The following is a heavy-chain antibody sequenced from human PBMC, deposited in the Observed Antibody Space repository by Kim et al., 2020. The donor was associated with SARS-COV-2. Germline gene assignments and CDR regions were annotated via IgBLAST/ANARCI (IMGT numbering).Heavy chain of an antibody. J-gene: IGHJ5*02. Sequence: SETLSLTCSISGGSISSSSYYWGWIRQPPGKGLEWIGTMYYSGNTYYNPSLKSRLTISVDKSKNQFSLKLTSLTAADTAVYYCAREGIAVAGGGPRRGWFDPWGKRTLGTVSA. V-gene: IGHV4-39*07. CDR3: AREGIAVAGGGPRRGWFDP. CDR1: GGSISSSSYY. CDR2: MYYSGNT. D-gene: IGHD6-19*01.